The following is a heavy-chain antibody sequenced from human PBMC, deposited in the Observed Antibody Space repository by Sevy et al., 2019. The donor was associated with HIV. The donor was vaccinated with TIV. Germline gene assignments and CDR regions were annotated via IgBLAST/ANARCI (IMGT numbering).Heavy chain of an antibody. Sequence: SETLSLTCTVSGGSISSYHWSWIRQPPGKGLEWIGYIYYSGGPNYNPSLKSRVTISVDTSKNQFSLRLSSVTAADTAVYYCARHGPNWVDAFDIWGQGTVVTVSS. CDR2: IYYSGGP. J-gene: IGHJ3*02. CDR3: ARHGPNWVDAFDI. V-gene: IGHV4-59*01. D-gene: IGHD7-27*01. CDR1: GGSISSYH.